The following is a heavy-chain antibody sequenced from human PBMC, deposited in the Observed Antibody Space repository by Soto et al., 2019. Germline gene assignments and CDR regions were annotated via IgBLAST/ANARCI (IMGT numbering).Heavy chain of an antibody. CDR2: IHLSGRV. Sequence: QVQLQQWGSGLLKPSETLSLTCAIYGGSFSDYYWHWIRQSPGKGLEWIGEIHLSGRVNFTPSLKSRTSLSMDTSRNQFFLTLRSVTAADTPVYFCARTPTRGASAWLDPWGRGHLVTVSS. CDR1: GGSFSDYY. D-gene: IGHD1-26*01. V-gene: IGHV4-34*01. J-gene: IGHJ5*02. CDR3: ARTPTRGASAWLDP.